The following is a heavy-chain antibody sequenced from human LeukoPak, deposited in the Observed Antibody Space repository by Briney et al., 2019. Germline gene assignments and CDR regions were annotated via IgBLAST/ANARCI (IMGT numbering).Heavy chain of an antibody. D-gene: IGHD1-1*01. CDR2: ISWDSGSS. Sequence: PGGSLRLSCAASGFTFDDYAMHWVRLPPGKGLEWVSSISWDSGSSVYADSVKGRFTISRDNAKHSLYLQMNGLTTDDKALYYCIKDLRLDRKFDTFDMWGQGTMVTVSS. J-gene: IGHJ3*02. CDR1: GFTFDDYA. CDR3: IKDLRLDRKFDTFDM. V-gene: IGHV3-9*01.